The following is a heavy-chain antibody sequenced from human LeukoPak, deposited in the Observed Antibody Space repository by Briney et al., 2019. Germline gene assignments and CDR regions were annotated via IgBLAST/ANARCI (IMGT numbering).Heavy chain of an antibody. Sequence: SETLSLTCTVSGYSISSGYYWGWIRQPPGKGLEWIGSIYHSGSTYYNPSLKSRVTISVDTSKNQFSLKLSSVTAADTAVYYCARDLYYYDSSGYYSTQFDYWGQGTLVTVSS. CDR2: IYHSGST. D-gene: IGHD3-22*01. V-gene: IGHV4-38-2*02. J-gene: IGHJ4*02. CDR1: GYSISSGYY. CDR3: ARDLYYYDSSGYYSTQFDY.